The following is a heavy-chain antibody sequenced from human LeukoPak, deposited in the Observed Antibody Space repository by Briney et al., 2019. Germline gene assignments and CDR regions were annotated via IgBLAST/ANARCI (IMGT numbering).Heavy chain of an antibody. CDR1: GFTFSRYW. V-gene: IGHV3-74*01. Sequence: GGSLRLSCVASGFTFSRYWMHWVRQTSGERPVWVSRISGDGSNTAYADSVKGRFTISRDNSKNTLYLQMNSLRAEDTAVYYCAKVYYYDSNQPDYWGQGTLVTVSS. CDR3: AKVYYYDSNQPDY. J-gene: IGHJ4*02. CDR2: ISGDGSNT. D-gene: IGHD3-22*01.